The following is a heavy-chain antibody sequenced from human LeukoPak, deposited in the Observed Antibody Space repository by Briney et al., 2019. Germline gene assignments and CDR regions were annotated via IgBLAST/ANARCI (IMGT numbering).Heavy chain of an antibody. CDR2: INPNSGGT. V-gene: IGHV1-2*02. J-gene: IGHJ4*02. Sequence: GASVKVSCKASGYTFAVYYMHWVRQAPGQGLEWMGSINPNSGGTNYAQKFHGRVTMTRDTSISTAYMELSSLRSDDTAVYYCARDQYCTSTSCYSYFDYWGQGALVTVSS. D-gene: IGHD2-2*01. CDR1: GYTFAVYY. CDR3: ARDQYCTSTSCYSYFDY.